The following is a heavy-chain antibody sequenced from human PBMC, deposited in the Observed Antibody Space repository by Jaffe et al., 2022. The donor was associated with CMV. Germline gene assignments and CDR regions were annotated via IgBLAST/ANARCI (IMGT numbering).Heavy chain of an antibody. CDR1: GFSLSTSGMC. D-gene: IGHD6-13*01. V-gene: IGHV2-70*01. J-gene: IGHJ5*02. CDR3: ARMSLAAAPLEENWFDP. CDR2: IDWDDDK. Sequence: QVTLRESGPALVKPTQTLTLTCTFSGFSLSTSGMCVSWIRQPPGKALEWLALIDWDDDKYYSTSLKTRLTISKDTSKNQVVLTMTNMDPVDTATYYCARMSLAAAPLEENWFDPWGQGTLVTVSS.